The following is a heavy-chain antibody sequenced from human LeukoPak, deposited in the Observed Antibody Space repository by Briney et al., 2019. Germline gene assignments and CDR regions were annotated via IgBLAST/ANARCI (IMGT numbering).Heavy chain of an antibody. J-gene: IGHJ6*03. D-gene: IGHD6-13*01. CDR3: ARVESSSWGLNYYYYYMDV. Sequence: PSETLSLTCTGSGGSISSYYLSWIRQPPGKGLEWIGYIYYSGSTNYNPSLKSRVTISVDTSKNQFSLKLSSVTAADTAVYYCARVESSSWGLNYYYYYMDVWGKGTTVTVSS. CDR1: GGSISSYY. CDR2: IYYSGST. V-gene: IGHV4-59*01.